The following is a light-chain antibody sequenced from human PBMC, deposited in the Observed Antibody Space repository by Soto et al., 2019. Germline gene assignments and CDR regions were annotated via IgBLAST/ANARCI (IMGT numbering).Light chain of an antibody. J-gene: IGKJ5*01. V-gene: IGKV1-9*01. Sequence: DIQLTQSPSFLSASVGDRVTVTCRASQDISSYLAWYQQKPGKAPNLLIHTASTLQSGVPSRFSGSGSGAEFTLTISSLQPDDFATYYCQHRHSYPITFGQGTRLDIK. CDR2: TAS. CDR3: QHRHSYPIT. CDR1: QDISSY.